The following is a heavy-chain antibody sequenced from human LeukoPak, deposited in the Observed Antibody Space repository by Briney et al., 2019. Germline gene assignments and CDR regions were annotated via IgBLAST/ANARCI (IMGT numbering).Heavy chain of an antibody. J-gene: IGHJ4*02. Sequence: SLRLSCAASGFTFDDYAMHWVRQAPGKGLEWVSGISWNSGSIGYADSVKGRFTISRDNAKNSLYLQMNSLRAEDTALNYCAKRVSVGWGFFDYWGQGTLVTVSS. CDR1: GFTFDDYA. CDR2: ISWNSGSI. D-gene: IGHD3-16*01. V-gene: IGHV3-9*01. CDR3: AKRVSVGWGFFDY.